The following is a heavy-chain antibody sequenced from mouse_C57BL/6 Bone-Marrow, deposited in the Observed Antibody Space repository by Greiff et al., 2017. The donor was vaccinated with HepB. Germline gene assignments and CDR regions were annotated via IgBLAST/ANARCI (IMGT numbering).Heavy chain of an antibody. J-gene: IGHJ4*01. CDR1: GFTFSDYY. D-gene: IGHD3-3*01. CDR3: ARDPGPMDY. Sequence: EVKLMESEGGLVQPGSSMKLSCTASGFTFSDYYMAWVRQVPEKGLEWVANINYDGSSTYYLDSLKSRFIISRDNAKNILYLQMSSLKSEDTATYYCARDPGPMDYWGQGTSVTVAT. V-gene: IGHV5-16*01. CDR2: INYDGSST.